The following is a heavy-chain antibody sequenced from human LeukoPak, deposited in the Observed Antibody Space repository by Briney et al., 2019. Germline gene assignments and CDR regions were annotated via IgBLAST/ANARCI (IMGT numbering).Heavy chain of an antibody. J-gene: IGHJ4*02. V-gene: IGHV1-69*05. CDR3: ARGPTSRDGYKYFDY. CDR1: GGTFSSYA. Sequence: GSSVKVSCKASGGTFSSYAISWVRQAPGQGLEWMGGIIPIFGTANYAQKFQGRVTITTDESTSTAYIELSSLRSEDTAVYYCARGPTSRDGYKYFDYWGQGTLVTVSS. CDR2: IIPIFGTA. D-gene: IGHD5-24*01.